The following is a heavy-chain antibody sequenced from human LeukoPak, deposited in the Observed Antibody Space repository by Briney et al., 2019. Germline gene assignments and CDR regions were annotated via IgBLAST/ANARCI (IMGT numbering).Heavy chain of an antibody. D-gene: IGHD3-9*01. V-gene: IGHV5-51*01. CDR1: GYTFTSYW. Sequence: GESLKISCKASGYTFTSYWIGWVRQMPGKGLEWMGIIYPGDSDTRYSPSFQGQVTISADKSISTAYLQWSSLKASDTAMYYCARLKGYFDPRGAFDIWGQGTMVTVSS. CDR2: IYPGDSDT. CDR3: ARLKGYFDPRGAFDI. J-gene: IGHJ3*02.